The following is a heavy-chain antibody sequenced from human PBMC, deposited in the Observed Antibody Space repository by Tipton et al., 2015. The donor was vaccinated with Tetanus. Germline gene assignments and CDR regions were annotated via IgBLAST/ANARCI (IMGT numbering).Heavy chain of an antibody. CDR2: ISSDGKKE. J-gene: IGHJ6*02. D-gene: IGHD2-15*01. CDR1: GVTFNRDI. Sequence: SLRLSCAADGVTFNRDIMHWVRQAPGKGLEWVAEISSDGKKESYRDSVKGRFTISRDNSKNTVFLQLNSLRPEDTAAYYCARELDCSGGGCYSYGLDVWGQGTTVTVSS. CDR3: ARELDCSGGGCYSYGLDV. V-gene: IGHV3-30*04.